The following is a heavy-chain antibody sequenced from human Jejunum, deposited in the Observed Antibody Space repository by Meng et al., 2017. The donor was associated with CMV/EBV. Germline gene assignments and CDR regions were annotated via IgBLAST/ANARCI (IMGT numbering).Heavy chain of an antibody. CDR2: INHSGTT. Sequence: QARLQESCPGLFQPSETLSLTFAVYGGSFSGYYWNWIRQPPGKGLEWIGEINHSGTTNYNPSLKSRVTISVDTSKNQFSLKLSSVTAADTAVYYCAVDIVPAMGPGTPLTTNYWGQGTLVTVSS. J-gene: IGHJ4*02. CDR1: GGSFSGYY. CDR3: AVDIVPAMGPGTPLTTNY. V-gene: IGHV4-34*01. D-gene: IGHD5-12*01.